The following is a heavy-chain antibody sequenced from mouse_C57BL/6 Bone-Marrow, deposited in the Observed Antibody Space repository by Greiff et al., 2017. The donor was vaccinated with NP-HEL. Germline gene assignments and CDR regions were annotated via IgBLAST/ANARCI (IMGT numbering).Heavy chain of an antibody. J-gene: IGHJ4*01. CDR2: IDPENGDT. Sequence: VQLQQSGAELVRPGASVKLSCTASGFNIKDDYMNWVKQRPEQGLEWIGWIDPENGDTEYASKFQGKATITADTSSNTAYLQLSSLTSEDTAVYYCTTPLENAMDYWGQGTSVTVSS. V-gene: IGHV14-4*01. CDR3: TTPLENAMDY. D-gene: IGHD2-10*02. CDR1: GFNIKDDY.